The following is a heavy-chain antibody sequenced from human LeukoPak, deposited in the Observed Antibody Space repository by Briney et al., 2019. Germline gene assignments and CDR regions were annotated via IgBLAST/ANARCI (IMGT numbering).Heavy chain of an antibody. CDR2: IIPICGIA. J-gene: IGHJ6*04. V-gene: IGHV1-69*01. CDR1: GGTFTSYA. D-gene: IGHD3-10*01. Sequence: SVKLSCKASGGTFTSYAISWVRQAPGQGLEWRGGIIPICGIANYAQKFQGRVTITADESTSTAYMELSSLRSEDTAVYYGARDRGTMVRGSGMDVWGKGTTVTVSS. CDR3: ARDRGTMVRGSGMDV.